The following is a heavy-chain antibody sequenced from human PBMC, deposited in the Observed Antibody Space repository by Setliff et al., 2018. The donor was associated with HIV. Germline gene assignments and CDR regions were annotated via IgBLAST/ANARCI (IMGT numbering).Heavy chain of an antibody. CDR1: GFTFNNAW. CDR2: IKKSSDGGKT. Sequence: GGSLRLSCVASGFTFNNAWMNWVRQAPGKGLEWLGRIKKSSDGGKTDDASPVKGRFTISRDDSKNTLYLQMNSLKIEDTAVYFCATDNGPSYSMDIWGPGTTVTVSS. J-gene: IGHJ6*02. CDR3: ATDNGPSYSMDI. V-gene: IGHV3-15*01. D-gene: IGHD2-21*01.